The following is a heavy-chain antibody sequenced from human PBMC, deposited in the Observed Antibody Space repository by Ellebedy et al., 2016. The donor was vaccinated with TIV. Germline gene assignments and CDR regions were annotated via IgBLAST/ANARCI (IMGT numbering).Heavy chain of an antibody. CDR3: ARDIPESTAPYDIPIYYYYGMDV. J-gene: IGHJ6*02. Sequence: GGSLRLSXAASGFTFSSYGMHWVRQAPGKGLEWVAVIWYDGSNKYYADSVKGRFTISRDNSKNTLYLQMNSLRAEDTAVYYCARDIPESTAPYDIPIYYYYGMDVWGQGTTVTVSS. D-gene: IGHD3-9*01. V-gene: IGHV3-33*01. CDR2: IWYDGSNK. CDR1: GFTFSSYG.